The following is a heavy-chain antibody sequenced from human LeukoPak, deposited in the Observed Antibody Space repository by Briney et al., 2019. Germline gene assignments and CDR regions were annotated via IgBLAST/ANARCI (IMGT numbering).Heavy chain of an antibody. D-gene: IGHD6-19*01. CDR2: IYNDGRT. V-gene: IGHV3-53*01. J-gene: IGHJ4*02. Sequence: GGSLRLSCAASGFTVSNKYMTWVRQAPGKGLEWVSLIYNDGRTYYADSVKGRYTISRDNSKNTVYLQMSSLRVEDTAVYYCARFQWLAHNKYYFDYWGQGTLVTVSS. CDR3: ARFQWLAHNKYYFDY. CDR1: GFTVSNKY.